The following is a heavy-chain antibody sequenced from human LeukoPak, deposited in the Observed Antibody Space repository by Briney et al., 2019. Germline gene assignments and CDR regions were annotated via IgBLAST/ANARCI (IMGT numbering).Heavy chain of an antibody. CDR2: INPNSGGT. Sequence: ASVKVSCKASGYTFTGYYMHWVRQAPGQGLEWMGWINPNSGGTNYAQKFQGRVTMTRDTSISTAYMELSRLRSDDTAVYYCARHDYYGSGSYYTSGVDYWGQGTLVTVSS. D-gene: IGHD3-10*01. CDR1: GYTFTGYY. J-gene: IGHJ4*02. CDR3: ARHDYYGSGSYYTSGVDY. V-gene: IGHV1-2*02.